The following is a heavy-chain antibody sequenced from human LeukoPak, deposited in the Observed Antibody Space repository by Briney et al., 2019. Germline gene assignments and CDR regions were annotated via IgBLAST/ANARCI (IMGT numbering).Heavy chain of an antibody. Sequence: SVKVSCKASGGTFSSFAVSWVRQAPGQGLEWMGGIIPVFGTPNYAQKFQGRVTINADESTSTAYMELSSLRSEETAVFYCGRGLVTGGGADSWGQGTLVTVSS. CDR1: GGTFSSFA. D-gene: IGHD2-8*02. CDR3: GRGLVTGGGADS. J-gene: IGHJ4*02. CDR2: IIPVFGTP. V-gene: IGHV1-69*13.